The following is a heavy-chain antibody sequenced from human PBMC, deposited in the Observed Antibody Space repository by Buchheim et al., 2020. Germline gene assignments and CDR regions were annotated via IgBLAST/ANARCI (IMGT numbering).Heavy chain of an antibody. D-gene: IGHD6-13*01. CDR2: ISSSSSYI. CDR1: GFTFSSYS. J-gene: IGHJ4*02. Sequence: EVQLVESGGGLVKPGGSLRLSCAASGFTFSSYSMNWVRQAPGKGLEWVSSISSSSSYIYYADSVKGRFTISRDNAKNSLYLQMNSLRAEDTAVYDCARDDYGGVKYSSSQDDYWGQGTL. CDR3: ARDDYGGVKYSSSQDDY. V-gene: IGHV3-21*01.